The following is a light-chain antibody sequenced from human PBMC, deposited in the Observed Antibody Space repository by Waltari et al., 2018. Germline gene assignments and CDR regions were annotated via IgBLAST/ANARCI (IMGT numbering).Light chain of an antibody. Sequence: QSVLTQPPSASGTPGQRVTISCSGSSSNIGTYNVNWYQHLTGAAPKLLICLNNQRPSGVPDRFSASKSGTSASLAISGLQSEDEADYYCAAWDGSLNGVVFGGGTKLTVL. CDR2: LNN. CDR1: SSNIGTYN. CDR3: AAWDGSLNGVV. V-gene: IGLV1-44*01. J-gene: IGLJ2*01.